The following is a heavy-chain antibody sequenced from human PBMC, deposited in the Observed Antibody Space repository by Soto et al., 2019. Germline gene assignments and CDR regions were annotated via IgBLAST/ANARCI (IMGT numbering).Heavy chain of an antibody. V-gene: IGHV3-72*01. CDR2: TRNKANSYTT. D-gene: IGHD2-21*01. CDR1: GFTFSDHY. J-gene: IGHJ4*02. CDR3: ARDRGDRTGLYFDY. Sequence: GESLKISCAASGFTFSDHYMDWVRQAPGKGLEWVGRTRNKANSYTTEYAASVKGRFTISRDDSKNSLYLQMNSLKTEDTAVYYCARDRGDRTGLYFDYWGQGTLVTVSS.